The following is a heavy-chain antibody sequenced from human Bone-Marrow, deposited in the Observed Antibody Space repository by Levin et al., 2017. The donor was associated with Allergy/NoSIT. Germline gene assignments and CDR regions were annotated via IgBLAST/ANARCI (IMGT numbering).Heavy chain of an antibody. CDR1: GFSMSETGAG. J-gene: IGHJ4*02. D-gene: IGHD5-12*01. CDR2: IYWDDDK. V-gene: IGHV2-5*02. CDR3: AHRHARDNNWWLADFDY. Sequence: SGPTLVKPAETLALTCTFSGFSMSETGAGVGWVRQPPGKALEWVGIIYWDDDKRFNPSLKNRLALIKDPSRNQVVLILTNVDTVDTGTYYCAHRHARDNNWWLADFDYWGQGALVTVSS.